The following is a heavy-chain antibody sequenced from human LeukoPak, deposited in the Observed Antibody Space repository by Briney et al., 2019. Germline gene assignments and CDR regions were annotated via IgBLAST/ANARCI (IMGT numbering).Heavy chain of an antibody. CDR1: GGSISSYY. V-gene: IGHV4-4*07. CDR2: IYTSGST. J-gene: IGHJ6*02. CDR3: ARTPRHSSSWSYYYYGMDV. D-gene: IGHD6-13*01. Sequence: TSETLSLTCTVPGGSISSYYWSWIRQPAGKGLEWIGRIYTSGSTNYNPSLKSRVTMSVDTSKNQFSLKLSSVTAADTAVYYCARTPRHSSSWSYYYYGMDVWGQGTTVTVSS.